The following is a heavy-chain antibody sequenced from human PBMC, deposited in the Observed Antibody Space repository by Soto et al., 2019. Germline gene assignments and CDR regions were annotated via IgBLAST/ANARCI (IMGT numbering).Heavy chain of an antibody. Sequence: SVKVSCKASGGTFSSYAISWVRQAPGQGLEWMGGIIPIFGTANYAQKFQGRVTITADESTSTAYMELSSLRSEDTAVYYCASLVTVAGTPPYYYYGMDVWGQGTTVTVSS. CDR3: ASLVTVAGTPPYYYYGMDV. V-gene: IGHV1-69*13. CDR1: GGTFSSYA. CDR2: IIPIFGTA. D-gene: IGHD6-19*01. J-gene: IGHJ6*02.